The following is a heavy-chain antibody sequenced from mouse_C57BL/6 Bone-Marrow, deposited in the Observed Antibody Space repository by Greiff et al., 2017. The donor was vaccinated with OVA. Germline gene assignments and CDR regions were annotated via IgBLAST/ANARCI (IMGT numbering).Heavy chain of an antibody. CDR2: IFPGSGST. CDR1: GYTFTSHW. CDR3: ARKRQLRLPGYFDY. J-gene: IGHJ2*01. V-gene: IGHV1-56*01. D-gene: IGHD3-2*02. Sequence: QVQLQQSGPELVRPGASVKISCKAPGYTFTSHWMQWVRQRPGQGLEWIGEIFPGSGSTYYNEKFKGKATLTVDTSSSTAYMQLSSLTSEDSAVYFCARKRQLRLPGYFDYWGQGTTLTVSS.